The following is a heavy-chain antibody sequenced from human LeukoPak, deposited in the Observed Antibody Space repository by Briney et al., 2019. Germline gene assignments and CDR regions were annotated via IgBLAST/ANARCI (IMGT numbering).Heavy chain of an antibody. CDR3: ARDFPGWLYFDY. J-gene: IGHJ4*02. CDR1: GFIFSSYN. Sequence: GGSLRLSCAASGFIFSSYNMNWVRQAPGKGLEWASFISGSSGTIHYADSVKGRFTISRDNAKNTLYLEMNSLRDEDTAVYYCARDFPGWLYFDYWGQGTLVTVSS. D-gene: IGHD6-19*01. CDR2: ISGSSGTI. V-gene: IGHV3-48*02.